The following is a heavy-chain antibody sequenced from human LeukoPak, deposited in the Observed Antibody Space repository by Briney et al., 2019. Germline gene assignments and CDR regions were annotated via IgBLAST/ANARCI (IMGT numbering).Heavy chain of an antibody. Sequence: ASVKVSCKASGYTFTSYAMNWVRQAPGQGLEWMGWLNTNTGNPTYAQGFTGRFVFSLDTSVSTAYLQISSLKAEDIAVYYCARGMRYFDWLLDPNWFDPWGQGTLVTVSS. J-gene: IGHJ5*02. CDR1: GYTFTSYA. CDR3: ARGMRYFDWLLDPNWFDP. CDR2: LNTNTGNP. D-gene: IGHD3-9*01. V-gene: IGHV7-4-1*02.